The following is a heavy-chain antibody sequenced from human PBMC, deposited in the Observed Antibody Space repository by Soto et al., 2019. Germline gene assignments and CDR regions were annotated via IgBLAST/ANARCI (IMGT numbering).Heavy chain of an antibody. CDR3: AKAILVLKDDLAQQYYYCMDL. Sequence: GGSLRLSCAASGFTFSSYGMHWVRQAPGKGLEWVAVISYDGSNKYYADSVKGRFTISRDNSKNTLYLQMNSLRAEDTAVYYCAKAILVLKDDLAQQYYYCMDLWGQGTTVTVSS. J-gene: IGHJ6*02. D-gene: IGHD2-21*01. CDR2: ISYDGSNK. CDR1: GFTFSSYG. V-gene: IGHV3-30*18.